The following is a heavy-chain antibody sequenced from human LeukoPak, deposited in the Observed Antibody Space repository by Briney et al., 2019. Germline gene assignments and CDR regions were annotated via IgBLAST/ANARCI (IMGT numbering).Heavy chain of an antibody. V-gene: IGHV4-59*01. CDR1: GGSFSGYY. Sequence: SETLSLTCAVYGGSFSGYYWSWIRQPPGKGLEWIGYIYYSGSTNYNPSLKSRVTISVDTSKNQFSLKLSSVTAADTAVYYCAREWYPDYWGQGTLVTVSS. CDR2: IYYSGST. J-gene: IGHJ4*02. CDR3: AREWYPDY. D-gene: IGHD2-15*01.